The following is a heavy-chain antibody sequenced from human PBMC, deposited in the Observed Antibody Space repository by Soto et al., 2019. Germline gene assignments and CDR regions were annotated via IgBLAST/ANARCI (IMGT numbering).Heavy chain of an antibody. Sequence: MRYWKSSGCSLSSYPGGLVRHATSKGLEWLGGIIPIFGTANYAQKFQGRVTITADESTSTAYMELSSLRSEDTAVYYCASFPRGGYYRYTCFAPWGQGTPVPVSS. CDR2: IIPIFGTA. D-gene: IGHD3-22*01. J-gene: IGHJ5*02. V-gene: IGHV1-69*01. CDR1: GCSLSSYP. CDR3: ASFPRGGYYRYTCFAP.